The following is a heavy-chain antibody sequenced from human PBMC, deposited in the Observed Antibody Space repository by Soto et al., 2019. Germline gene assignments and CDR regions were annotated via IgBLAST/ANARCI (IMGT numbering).Heavy chain of an antibody. CDR1: GGSLSDYS. CDR2: IKDGGNS. V-gene: IGHV4-34*01. Sequence: QVQLQQWGAGLLKPSETLSLRCAVYGGSLSDYSWTWIRQPPGKGLEWIGKIKDGGNSKYNPSLKYGVTTSAVKSNNQFSLVVTAVTAAVTAVYHCARGGGDNGYFFDYWGQGTVVTVSS. J-gene: IGHJ4*02. D-gene: IGHD5-12*01. CDR3: ARGGGDNGYFFDY.